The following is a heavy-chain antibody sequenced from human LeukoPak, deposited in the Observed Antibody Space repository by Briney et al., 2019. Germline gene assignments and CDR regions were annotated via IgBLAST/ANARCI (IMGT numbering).Heavy chain of an antibody. J-gene: IGHJ3*02. D-gene: IGHD2-15*01. CDR1: GYTFTSYG. CDR2: ISADNGNT. CDR3: ARLYCSGGSCYSDDAFDI. Sequence: GASVKVSFKASGYTFTSYGISWVRQAPGQGLEWMGWISADNGNTNYAQKFQGRVTITADKSTSTAYMELSSLRSDDTAVYYCARLYCSGGSCYSDDAFDIWGQGTLVTVSS. V-gene: IGHV1-18*01.